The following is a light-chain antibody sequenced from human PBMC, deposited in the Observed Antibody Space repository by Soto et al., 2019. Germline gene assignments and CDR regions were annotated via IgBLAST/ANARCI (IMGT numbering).Light chain of an antibody. CDR3: QYLGA. CDR1: QNIGNR. V-gene: IGKV3-15*01. J-gene: IGKJ2*01. Sequence: EMDMTQSPATLSVSPREGATLSCRAAQNIGNRLGWYQQRPGQAPRLLIYGASIRATGIPARFSGSGSGTEFTLTISRLQPEDSATYYCQYLGAFGQGTKLEIK. CDR2: GAS.